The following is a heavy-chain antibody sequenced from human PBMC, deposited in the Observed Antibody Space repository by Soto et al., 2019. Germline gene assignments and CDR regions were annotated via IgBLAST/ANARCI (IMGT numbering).Heavy chain of an antibody. CDR1: GFTFSSYG. CDR2: ISYDGSNK. J-gene: IGHJ6*02. Sequence: QPGGSLRLSCAASGFTFSSYGMHWVRQAPGKGLEWVAVISYDGSNKYYADSVKGRFTISRDNSKNTLYLQMNSLRAEDTAVYYCAKTTVLRFLDNYGMDVWGQGTTVTVSS. V-gene: IGHV3-30*18. CDR3: AKTTVLRFLDNYGMDV. D-gene: IGHD3-3*01.